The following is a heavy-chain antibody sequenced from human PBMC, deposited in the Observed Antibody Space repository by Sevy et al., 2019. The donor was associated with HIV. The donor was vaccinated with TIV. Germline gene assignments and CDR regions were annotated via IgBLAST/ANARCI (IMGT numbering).Heavy chain of an antibody. CDR1: GDTLTNHC. D-gene: IGHD3-10*01. V-gene: IGHV5-51*01. CDR3: ARQAQWGVR. J-gene: IGHJ4*02. Sequence: GESLKISCRDYGDTLTNHCIGWVRQLPGKGLEYMGVISHVGSDAIYSPSFQGHVTISVDRSITTAYLQWSSLKASDTAVYYCARQAQWGVRWGQGARVTVSS. CDR2: ISHVGSDA.